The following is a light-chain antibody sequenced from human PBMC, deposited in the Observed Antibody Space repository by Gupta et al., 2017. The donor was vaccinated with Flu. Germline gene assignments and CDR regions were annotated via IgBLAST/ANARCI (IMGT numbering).Light chain of an antibody. CDR3: SSDTTTAICV. Sequence: GSNRPSGISHRVSGSQSANTASLTISDLQSEDEADYYCSSDTTTAICVFGGGTKVTVL. V-gene: IGLV2-14*01. J-gene: IGLJ3*02. CDR2: GS.